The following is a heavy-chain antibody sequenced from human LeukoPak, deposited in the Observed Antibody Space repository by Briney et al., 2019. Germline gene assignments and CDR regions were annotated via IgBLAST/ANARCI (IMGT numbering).Heavy chain of an antibody. D-gene: IGHD3-3*01. J-gene: IGHJ5*02. V-gene: IGHV4-59*01. CDR2: IYYSGST. CDR1: GGSISSYY. Sequence: PSETLSLTCTVSGGSISSYYWSWIRQPPGKGLEWIGYIYYSGSTNYNPSLKSRVTISVDTSKNQFSLKLSSVTAADTAVYYCARESPPYYDFWSGYFSSPKWDNWFDPWGQGTLVTVSS. CDR3: ARESPPYYDFWSGYFSSPKWDNWFDP.